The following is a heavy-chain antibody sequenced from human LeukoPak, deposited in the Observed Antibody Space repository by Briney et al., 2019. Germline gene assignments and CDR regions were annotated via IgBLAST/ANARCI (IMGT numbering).Heavy chain of an antibody. CDR2: IFPSGGEI. V-gene: IGHV3-23*01. D-gene: IGHD2-8*02. Sequence: PGGSLRLSCAASGFTFSTFAMIWVRQPPGKVPEWVSSIFPSGGEIHYADSVRGRFTISRDNSKSTLSLQMNSLRAEDTAIYYCATYRQVLLPFESWGQGTLVTVSS. CDR3: ATYRQVLLPFES. CDR1: GFTFSTFA. J-gene: IGHJ4*02.